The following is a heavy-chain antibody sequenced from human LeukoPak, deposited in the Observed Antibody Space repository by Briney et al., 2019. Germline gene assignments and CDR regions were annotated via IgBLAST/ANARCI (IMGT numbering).Heavy chain of an antibody. Sequence: GGSLRLSCAASGFTFRDYGMSWVRQAPGKGLEWVSSINNAGVNTHYADSVKGRFSISRDNSENTLYLQMNSLRAEDTAVYYCAKATGYLLWGQGTLVTVSS. CDR2: INNAGVNT. D-gene: IGHD1-14*01. CDR3: AKATGYLL. CDR1: GFTFRDYG. V-gene: IGHV3-23*01. J-gene: IGHJ4*02.